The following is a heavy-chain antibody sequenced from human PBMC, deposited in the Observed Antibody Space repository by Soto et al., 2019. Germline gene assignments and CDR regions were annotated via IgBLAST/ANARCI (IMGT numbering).Heavy chain of an antibody. V-gene: IGHV4-4*07. D-gene: IGHD2-21*02. CDR2: IYTSGST. Sequence: PSETLSLTCTVSGGSFSSYYWNWIRQPAGEGLEWIGRIYTSGSTNYNPSLKSRVTMSVDTSKNQFSLKLSSVTAADTAVYYCAMGGLICGGDCPDAFDVWGQGTMVTVSS. J-gene: IGHJ3*01. CDR3: AMGGLICGGDCPDAFDV. CDR1: GGSFSSYY.